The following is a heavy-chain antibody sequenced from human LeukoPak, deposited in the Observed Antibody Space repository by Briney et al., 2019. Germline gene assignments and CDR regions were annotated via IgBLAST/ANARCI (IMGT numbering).Heavy chain of an antibody. V-gene: IGHV3-23*01. CDR2: ISGSGGST. CDR3: AKPVRTRGSETVVITDY. CDR1: GFTFSSYA. J-gene: IGHJ4*02. D-gene: IGHD3-22*01. Sequence: GGSLRLSCAASGFTFSSYAMSWVRQAPGKGLEWASAISGSGGSTYYADSVKGRFTISRDNSKNTLYLQMNSLRAEDTAVYYCAKPVRTRGSETVVITDYWGQGTLVTVSS.